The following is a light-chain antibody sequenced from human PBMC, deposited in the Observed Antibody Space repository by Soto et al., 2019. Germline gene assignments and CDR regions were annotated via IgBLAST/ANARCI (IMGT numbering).Light chain of an antibody. Sequence: QSVLTQPRSVSGSPGQSVTISCTGTSSDVGYYNYVSWYQQHPGKAPKLMIYDVNKWPSGVPDRFSGSKSGNTASLTISGLQAEDEADYYCCSYAGSYTVVFGGGTNLTVL. V-gene: IGLV2-11*01. CDR2: DVN. J-gene: IGLJ2*01. CDR1: SSDVGYYNY. CDR3: CSYAGSYTVV.